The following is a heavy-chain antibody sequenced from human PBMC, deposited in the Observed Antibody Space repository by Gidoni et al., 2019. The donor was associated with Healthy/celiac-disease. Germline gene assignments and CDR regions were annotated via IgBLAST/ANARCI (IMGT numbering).Heavy chain of an antibody. J-gene: IGHJ3*02. D-gene: IGHD1-20*01. CDR2: ISYDGSNK. CDR1: GFTFSSYA. V-gene: IGHV3-30*04. Sequence: QVQLVESGGGVVQPGRSLRLSCAASGFTFSSYAMHWVRQAPGKGLEWVAVISYDGSNKYYADSVKGRFTISRDNSKNTLYLQMNSLRAEDTAVYYCAFKSGYNWNPPPNDAFDIWGQGTMVTVSS. CDR3: AFKSGYNWNPPPNDAFDI.